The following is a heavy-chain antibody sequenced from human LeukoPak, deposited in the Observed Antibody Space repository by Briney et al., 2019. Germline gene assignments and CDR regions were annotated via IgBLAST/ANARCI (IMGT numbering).Heavy chain of an antibody. CDR3: ARDGKITIFGVVINNWFDP. Sequence: GSSVKVSCKASGGTFSSYATSWVRQAPGQGLEWMGEIIPIFGTANYAQKFQGRVTITADESTSTAYMELSSLRSEDTAVYYCARDGKITIFGVVINNWFDPWGQGTLVTVSS. J-gene: IGHJ5*02. CDR1: GGTFSSYA. D-gene: IGHD3-3*01. V-gene: IGHV1-69*01. CDR2: IIPIFGTA.